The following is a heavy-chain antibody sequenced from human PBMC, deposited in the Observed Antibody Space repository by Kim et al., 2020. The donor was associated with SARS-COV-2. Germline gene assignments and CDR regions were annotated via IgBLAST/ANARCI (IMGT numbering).Heavy chain of an antibody. J-gene: IGHJ4*02. CDR3: AHSVTADRSGYYLDY. CDR2: IFWDDEK. V-gene: IGHV2-5*02. Sequence: SGPTLVNPTQTLTLTCTFSGFSLSTSGVAVGWIRQPPGKALEWLALIFWDDEKRYNPSLTTRLTITKDTSKNQVVLTMTNMDPVDTATYYCAHSVTADRSGYYLDYWGQGTLVTVSS. D-gene: IGHD3-22*01. CDR1: GFSLSTSGVA.